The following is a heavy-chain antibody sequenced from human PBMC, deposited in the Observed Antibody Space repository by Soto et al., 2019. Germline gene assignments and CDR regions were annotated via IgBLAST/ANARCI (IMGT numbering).Heavy chain of an antibody. CDR2: IYHLGTT. J-gene: IGHJ5*02. V-gene: IGHV4-4*02. Sequence: SETLSLTCTVSGDTVSSTGLWSWVRMSPGRGLEWIGDIYHLGTTNYNPSLKRRVSISLDKSKNQFSLKLTSVTAADTAVYFCARTGKFYYYDMSGLPFDPWGPGVLVTVSS. D-gene: IGHD3-22*01. CDR1: GDTVSSTGL. CDR3: ARTGKFYYYDMSGLPFDP.